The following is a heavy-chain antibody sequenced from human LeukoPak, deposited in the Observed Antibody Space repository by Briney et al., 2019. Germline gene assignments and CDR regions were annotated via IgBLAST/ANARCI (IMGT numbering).Heavy chain of an antibody. CDR1: GFTFSSYA. V-gene: IGHV3-23*01. J-gene: IGHJ4*02. CDR3: TTLSTRITGTVRAH. D-gene: IGHD1-7*01. Sequence: GGSLRLSCAASGFTFSSYAMSWVRQAPGKGLEWVSAISGSGGSTYYADSVKGRFTISRDNSKNTLYLQMNSLKTEDTAVYYCTTLSTRITGTVRAHWGQGTLVTVSS. CDR2: ISGSGGST.